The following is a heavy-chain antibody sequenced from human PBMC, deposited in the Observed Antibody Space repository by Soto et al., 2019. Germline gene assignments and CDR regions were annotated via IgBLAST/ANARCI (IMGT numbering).Heavy chain of an antibody. V-gene: IGHV4-61*01. CDR1: GASVTSGSYH. J-gene: IGHJ4*02. D-gene: IGHD3-16*01. Sequence: QVQLQESGPGLVKPSETLSLTCAVSGASVTSGSYHWSWLRQPPRKGLEWIGYIFYSGNTNYNPSPRRGVTIPVDTSRGQFPVKWLSVTAGARAGYYGGRGGGGITDSNYDYWGQGTLVTVSS. CDR3: GRGGGGITDSNYDY. CDR2: IFYSGNT.